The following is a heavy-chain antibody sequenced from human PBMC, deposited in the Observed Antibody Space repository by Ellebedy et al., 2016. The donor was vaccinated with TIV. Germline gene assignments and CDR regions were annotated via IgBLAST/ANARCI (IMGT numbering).Heavy chain of an antibody. CDR2: ISYVGRFK. D-gene: IGHD6-6*01. Sequence: GESLKISCAASGFAFSDYSIHWVRQALGTGLAWVAIISYVGRFKDYTDSVKGRLTISRDKSKHTLYLQMNSLREEDTADYYGAKGGPRSSFERYSLDYWGQGTLVTVSS. V-gene: IGHV3-30*18. J-gene: IGHJ4*02. CDR3: AKGGPRSSFERYSLDY. CDR1: GFAFSDYS.